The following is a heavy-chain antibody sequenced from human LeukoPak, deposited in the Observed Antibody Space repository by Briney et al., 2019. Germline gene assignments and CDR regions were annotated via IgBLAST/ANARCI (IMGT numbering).Heavy chain of an antibody. D-gene: IGHD5-24*01. Sequence: GGSLRLSCAASGFTFSNHGMNWVRQAPGKGLEWVSGISPSGDIRYYADSVKGRFTISRDNSKNTLYLEVISLTAEDTAVYYCAKDFGAGSDDAFDIWGQGTMVTVSS. J-gene: IGHJ3*02. V-gene: IGHV3-23*01. CDR1: GFTFSNHG. CDR3: AKDFGAGSDDAFDI. CDR2: ISPSGDIR.